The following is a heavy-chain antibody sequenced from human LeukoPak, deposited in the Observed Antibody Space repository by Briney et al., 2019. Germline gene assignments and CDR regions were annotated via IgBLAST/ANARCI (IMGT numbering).Heavy chain of an antibody. CDR2: IWYDGSNK. CDR1: GFTFSSYG. J-gene: IGHJ1*01. CDR3: AKECRGGDCYAYFQH. V-gene: IGHV3-30*02. Sequence: PGGSLRLSCAASGFTFSSYGMHWVRQAPGKGLEWVAVIWYDGSNKYYADSVKGRFTISRDNSKNTLYLQMNSLRAEDTAVYYCAKECRGGDCYAYFQHWGQGTLVTVSS. D-gene: IGHD2-21*02.